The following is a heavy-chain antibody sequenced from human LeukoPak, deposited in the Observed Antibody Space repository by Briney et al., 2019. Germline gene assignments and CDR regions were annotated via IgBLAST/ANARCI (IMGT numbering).Heavy chain of an antibody. CDR2: INTDGTST. J-gene: IGHJ4*02. CDR3: ARGRDGYYFDF. Sequence: QPGGSLRLSCAASGFTFSSYWMHWVRQAPGKGLVWVSRINTDGTSTTYADSVKGRFTASRDNAKNTLYLQMNSLRAEDTAVYHCARGRDGYYFDFWGQGTLVTVSS. V-gene: IGHV3-74*01. D-gene: IGHD5-24*01. CDR1: GFTFSSYW.